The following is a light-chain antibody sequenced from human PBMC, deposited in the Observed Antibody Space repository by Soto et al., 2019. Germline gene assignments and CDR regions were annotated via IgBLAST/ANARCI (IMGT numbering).Light chain of an antibody. J-gene: IGKJ2*01. CDR1: QDISNS. Sequence: DIQMTQSPSSLSASVGDRVTITCRASQDISNSLVWFQQKPGKAPKSLIYAASSLQSGVPSKFSGSGSGTDFTLTISSLQPDDFATYYCQQYKSYPYTFGQGTKVDIK. CDR3: QQYKSYPYT. V-gene: IGKV1-16*02. CDR2: AAS.